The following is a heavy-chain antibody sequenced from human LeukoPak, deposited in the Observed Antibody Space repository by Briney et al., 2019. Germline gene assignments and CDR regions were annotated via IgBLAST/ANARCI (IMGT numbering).Heavy chain of an antibody. J-gene: IGHJ4*02. CDR3: ARDRRSGKLAYFDY. D-gene: IGHD2-15*01. Sequence: PSETLSLTCTVSGGSISSYYWSWIRQPPGKGLEWIGYIYYSGSTNHNPSLKSRVTISVDTSKNQFSLKLSSVTAADTAVYYCARDRRSGKLAYFDYWGQGTLVTVSS. CDR1: GGSISSYY. V-gene: IGHV4-59*01. CDR2: IYYSGST.